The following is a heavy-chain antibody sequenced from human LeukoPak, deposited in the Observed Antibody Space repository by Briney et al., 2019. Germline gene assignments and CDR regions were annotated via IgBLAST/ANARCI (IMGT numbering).Heavy chain of an antibody. J-gene: IGHJ4*02. V-gene: IGHV3-30*18. CDR2: ISYDGSNK. D-gene: IGHD3-16*01. CDR1: GFTFSSYG. Sequence: PGRSLRLSCAASGFTFSSYGMHWVRQAPGKGLEWVAVISYDGSNKYYADSVKGRFTISRGNSKNTLYLQMNSLRAEDTAVYYCAKDQDPRRHYDYVWGSYTFDYWGQGTLVTVSS. CDR3: AKDQDPRRHYDYVWGSYTFDY.